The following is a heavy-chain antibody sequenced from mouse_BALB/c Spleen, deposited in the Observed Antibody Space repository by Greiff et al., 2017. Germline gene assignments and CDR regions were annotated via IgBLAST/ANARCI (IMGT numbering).Heavy chain of an antibody. D-gene: IGHD1-1*01. CDR3: GRKNYYGGDAMDY. Sequence: VQLQQSGPELVKPGASVKISCKASGYSFTGYFMNWVKQSHGKSLEWIGRINPYNGDTFYNQKFKGKATLTVDKSSSTAHLELLGLTSEDSAVYYCGRKNYYGGDAMDYWGQGTSVTVSS. J-gene: IGHJ4*01. CDR2: INPYNGDT. V-gene: IGHV1-37*01. CDR1: GYSFTGYF.